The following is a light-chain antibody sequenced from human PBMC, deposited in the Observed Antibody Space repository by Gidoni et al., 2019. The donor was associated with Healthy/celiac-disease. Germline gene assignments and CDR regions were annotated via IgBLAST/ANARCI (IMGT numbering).Light chain of an antibody. CDR1: SSNIGAGYD. CDR2: GNS. Sequence: QSVLTQPPSVSGAPGQRVTISSTGSSSNIGAGYDVPWYHQLPGTAPTILIYGNSSRPSGVPDRFSGSKSGTSASLAITGLQAEDEADYYCQSYDSSLSGYVVFGGGTKLTVL. CDR3: QSYDSSLSGYVV. J-gene: IGLJ2*01. V-gene: IGLV1-40*01.